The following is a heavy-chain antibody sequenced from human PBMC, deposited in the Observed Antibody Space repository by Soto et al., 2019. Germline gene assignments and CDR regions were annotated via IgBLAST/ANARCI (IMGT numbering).Heavy chain of an antibody. V-gene: IGHV4-34*01. CDR3: ARDGIRGYYDSSGPTDV. CDR1: GGSFSGYY. J-gene: IGHJ6*02. Sequence: PSETLSLTCAVYGGSFSGYYWSWIRQPPGKGLEWIGEINHSGSTNYNPSLKSRVTISVDTSKNQFSLKLSSVTAAGTAVYYCARDGIRGYYDSSGPTDVWGQGTTVTVSS. CDR2: INHSGST. D-gene: IGHD3-22*01.